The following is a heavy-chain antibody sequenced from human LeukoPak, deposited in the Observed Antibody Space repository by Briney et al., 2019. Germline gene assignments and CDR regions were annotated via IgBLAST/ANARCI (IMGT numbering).Heavy chain of an antibody. Sequence: GGCLRLSCVASGFTFSNYWLTWVRQAPGQGLEWVANIKQDGSEKHYVDSVKGRFTITRDNAKNSLYLQMDSLRAEDTAAYYCARDRQIDYWGQGTRVTVSS. J-gene: IGHJ4*02. V-gene: IGHV3-7*01. CDR1: GFTFSNYW. CDR3: ARDRQIDY. CDR2: IKQDGSEK.